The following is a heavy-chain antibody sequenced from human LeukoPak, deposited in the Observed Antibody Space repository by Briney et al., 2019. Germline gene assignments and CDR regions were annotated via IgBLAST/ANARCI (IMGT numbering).Heavy chain of an antibody. J-gene: IGHJ5*02. D-gene: IGHD2-15*01. Sequence: SETLSLTCTVSGYSISSGYYWGWIRQPPGKGLEWIGSIYHSGSTYYNPSLKSRVTISVDTSKNQFSLKLSSVTAADTAVYYCAREDKRWFDPWGQGTLVTVSS. V-gene: IGHV4-38-2*02. CDR1: GYSISSGYY. CDR3: AREDKRWFDP. CDR2: IYHSGST.